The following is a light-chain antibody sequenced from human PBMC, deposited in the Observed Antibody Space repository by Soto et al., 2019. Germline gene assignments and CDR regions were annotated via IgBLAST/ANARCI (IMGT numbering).Light chain of an antibody. CDR3: QQYGNLPGT. V-gene: IGKV3-20*01. CDR1: QSVISSY. CDR2: DSS. J-gene: IGKJ2*02. Sequence: EIVLTQSPGTLSLSPGERATLSCRASQSVISSYLAWYQQNPGQAPRLLIYDSSRRAAGIPYRFSGSGSGTDFNLTIRRLEPEDFAVYYCQQYGNLPGTFGQGTNLEFK.